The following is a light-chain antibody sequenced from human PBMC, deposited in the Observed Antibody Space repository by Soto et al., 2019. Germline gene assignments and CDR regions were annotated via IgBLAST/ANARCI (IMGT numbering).Light chain of an antibody. V-gene: IGLV2-18*02. J-gene: IGLJ1*01. CDR1: SSDVGSYNR. CDR2: EVS. Sequence: QSALTQPPSVSGSPGQSVAISCTGTSSDVGSYNRVSWYQQPPGTAPKLMIYEVSNRPSGVPDRFSGSKSGNTASLTISGLQAEDEADYYCNSYTTANTSVFGTGTKVTVL. CDR3: NSYTTANTSV.